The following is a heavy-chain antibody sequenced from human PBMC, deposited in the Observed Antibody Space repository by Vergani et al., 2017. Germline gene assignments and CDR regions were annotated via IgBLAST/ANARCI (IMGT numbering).Heavy chain of an antibody. CDR2: ISNSGNTI. Sequence: EVQLLESGGGLVQPGGSLRLSCAASGFTFSSYAMSWVRQAPGKGLEWGSYISNSGNTIEYADSVKGRFSISRDNAKSSLFLQMDSLRAEDTAVYYCARDHRDYNNYPGTFDIWGQGSMVTVSS. V-gene: IGHV3-48*01. CDR1: GFTFSSYA. D-gene: IGHD5-24*01. CDR3: ARDHRDYNNYPGTFDI. J-gene: IGHJ3*02.